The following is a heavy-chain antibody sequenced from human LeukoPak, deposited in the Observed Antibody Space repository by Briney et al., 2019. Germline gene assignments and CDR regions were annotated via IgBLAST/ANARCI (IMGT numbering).Heavy chain of an antibody. CDR2: ISSSSSYI. CDR3: ARARPTPGAFDI. Sequence: GGSLRLSCAASGFTFSSYSTNWVRQAPGKGLEWVSSISSSSSYIYYADSVKGRFTISRDNAKNSLYLRMNSLRAEDTAVYYCARARPTPGAFDIWGQGTMVTVSS. D-gene: IGHD2-15*01. V-gene: IGHV3-21*01. CDR1: GFTFSSYS. J-gene: IGHJ3*02.